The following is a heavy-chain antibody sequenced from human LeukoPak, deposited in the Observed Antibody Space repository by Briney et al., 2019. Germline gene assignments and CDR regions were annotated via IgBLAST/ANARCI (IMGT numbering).Heavy chain of an antibody. D-gene: IGHD2-15*01. CDR2: ITSGFTP. J-gene: IGHJ4*02. CDR1: GLTFSDYA. Sequence: PGGSLSLSCAASGLTFSDYAMSWFRQAPGKGLEWVSGITSGFTPHYADSVKGRFTISRDNSKNTFHLQLNSLRAEDTAVYYGAKDYSDSRVADVFFEYWGQGTLVTVSS. V-gene: IGHV3-23*01. CDR3: AKDYSDSRVADVFFEY.